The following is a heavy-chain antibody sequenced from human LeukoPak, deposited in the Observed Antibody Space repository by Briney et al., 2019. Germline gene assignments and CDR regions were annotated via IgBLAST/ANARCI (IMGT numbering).Heavy chain of an antibody. V-gene: IGHV3-30*18. D-gene: IGHD6-19*01. Sequence: GGSLRLSCAASGFTFSSYAMSWVRQAPGNGLEWEAVISYDGSNTYYADSVQGRFTISRDNSKNTLYLQMNSLRAEDTAVYYCAKRTGYSSGWYYFDYWGQGTLVTVSS. CDR3: AKRTGYSSGWYYFDY. CDR1: GFTFSSYA. J-gene: IGHJ4*02. CDR2: ISYDGSNT.